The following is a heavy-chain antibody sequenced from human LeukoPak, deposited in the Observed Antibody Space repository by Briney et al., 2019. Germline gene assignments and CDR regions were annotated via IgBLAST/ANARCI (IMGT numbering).Heavy chain of an antibody. D-gene: IGHD2-2*01. J-gene: IGHJ5*02. CDR2: INPNSGGT. CDR3: ARVPCLSTTCSPINWFDP. V-gene: IGHV1-2*02. Sequence: ASVKVSCKASGYTFNGYYMHWVRRAPGQGLEWMGWINPNSGGTNYAQKFQGRVTMTRDTSISTAYMELSRLRSDDTAVYYCARVPCLSTTCSPINWFDPWGQGTLVTVSS. CDR1: GYTFNGYY.